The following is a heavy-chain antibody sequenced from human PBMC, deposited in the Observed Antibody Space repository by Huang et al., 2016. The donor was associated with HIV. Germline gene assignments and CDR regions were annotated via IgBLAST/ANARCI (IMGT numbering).Heavy chain of an antibody. CDR1: GFTFSSYG. D-gene: IGHD6-13*01. CDR3: AKGGSAAAVLDF. J-gene: IGHJ4*02. V-gene: IGHV3-30*18. Sequence: QVQLVESGGGVVQPGRSLRISCAASGFTFSSYGMNWVRQAPGKGLEWLAVISYEAKTKYYADSVKGRFSISRDNSKTTVYLQLNSLRLEDTAVYYCAKGGSAAAVLDFWGQGTLVTVSS. CDR2: ISYEAKTK.